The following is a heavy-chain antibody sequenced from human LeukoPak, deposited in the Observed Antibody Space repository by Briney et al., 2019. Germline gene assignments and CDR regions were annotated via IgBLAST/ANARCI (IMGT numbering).Heavy chain of an antibody. CDR2: IYSGDKT. D-gene: IGHD7-27*01. CDR1: GITVSSSS. J-gene: IGHJ4*02. V-gene: IGHV3-66*02. Sequence: GGSLRLSCAASGITVSSSSMSWVRQAPGKGLEWVSVIYSGDKTHYADSVKGRFTISRDNSKNTLYPQMNSLTVEDTAVYYCAISRPGAYYFDYWGQGTLVTVSS. CDR3: AISRPGAYYFDY.